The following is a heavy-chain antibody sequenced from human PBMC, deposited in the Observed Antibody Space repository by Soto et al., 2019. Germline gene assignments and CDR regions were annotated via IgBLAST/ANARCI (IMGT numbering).Heavy chain of an antibody. V-gene: IGHV4-4*02. CDR3: ARGWEGITIFGVVPWFDP. Sequence: PSETMSLTCVVSGDSISSSNWWSWVRKPPGKGLEWIGKIYHTGSTNYNPSLKSRVTISVDTSKNQFSLKLSSVTAADTAVYYCARGWEGITIFGVVPWFDPWGQGTLVTVSS. D-gene: IGHD3-3*01. J-gene: IGHJ5*02. CDR2: IYHTGST. CDR1: GDSISSSNW.